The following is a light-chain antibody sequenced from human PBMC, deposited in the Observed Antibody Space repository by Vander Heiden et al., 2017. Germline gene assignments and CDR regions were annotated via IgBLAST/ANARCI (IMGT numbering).Light chain of an antibody. Sequence: QSALTQPRSVSGSPGQSVTISCTGTSSDVGAYNYVSWYQHHPGKAPKLVIYKVAERPSGVPDRFSGSKSGNMASLTISGLQAEDEGDYYCCSYTGRYSVIFGGGTKLAVL. V-gene: IGLV2-11*01. CDR3: CSYTGRYSVI. CDR1: SSDVGAYNY. J-gene: IGLJ2*01. CDR2: KVA.